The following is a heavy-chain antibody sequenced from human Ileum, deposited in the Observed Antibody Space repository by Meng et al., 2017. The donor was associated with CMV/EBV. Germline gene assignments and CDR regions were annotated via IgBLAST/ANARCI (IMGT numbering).Heavy chain of an antibody. CDR2: ICSGGNYI. D-gene: IGHD2-15*01. V-gene: IGHV3-21*01. Sequence: SCAASGCTFSSYCMNWVRQAPGKGLEWVSSICSGGNYIYYADSVKGRFTISRDNAKNSLYLQMNSLRVEDMAVYYCARSEPVVIALEYWGQGTLVTVSS. CDR3: ARSEPVVIALEY. J-gene: IGHJ4*02. CDR1: GCTFSSYC.